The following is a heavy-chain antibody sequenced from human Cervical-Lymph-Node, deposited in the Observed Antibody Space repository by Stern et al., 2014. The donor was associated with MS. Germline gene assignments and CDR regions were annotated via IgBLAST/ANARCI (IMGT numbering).Heavy chain of an antibody. CDR2: ICSSTSYR. CDR1: GFTFSSYT. D-gene: IGHD4-23*01. CDR3: ARSPGTVVTRFDY. J-gene: IGHJ4*02. V-gene: IGHV3-21*01. Sequence: EVQLVESGGGLVKPGGSLRLSCAASGFTFSSYTMNWVRQAPGKGLEWVSSICSSTSYRYDVDSVKGRFTTSRDNAKNSLYLQMNSRRAEDTAVYYCARSPGTVVTRFDYWGQGTLVTVSS.